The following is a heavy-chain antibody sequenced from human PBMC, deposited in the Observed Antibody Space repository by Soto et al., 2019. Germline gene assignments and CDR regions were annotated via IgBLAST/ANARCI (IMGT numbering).Heavy chain of an antibody. CDR1: GYSISSGYY. D-gene: IGHD3-9*01. V-gene: IGHV4-38-2*01. CDR3: ARYDILTGYYNVGYGMDV. Sequence: SETLSLTCAVSGYSISSGYYWGWIRQPPGKGLEWIGSIYHSGSTYYNPSLKSRVTISVDTSKNQFSLKLSSVTAADTAVYYCARYDILTGYYNVGYGMDVWGQGTTVTVYS. CDR2: IYHSGST. J-gene: IGHJ6*02.